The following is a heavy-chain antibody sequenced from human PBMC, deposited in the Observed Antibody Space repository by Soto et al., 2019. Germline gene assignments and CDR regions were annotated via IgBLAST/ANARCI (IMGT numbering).Heavy chain of an antibody. V-gene: IGHV4-34*01. Sequence: QVQLQQWGAGLLKPSETLSLTCAVYGGSFSGYYWSWIRQPPGKGLEWIGEINHSGSTNYNPSLKSRVTISVDTSNNQFSLKLSSVTAADMAVYYCARGPLCGYPYYFDYWGQGTLVTVSS. D-gene: IGHD5-12*01. J-gene: IGHJ4*02. CDR3: ARGPLCGYPYYFDY. CDR2: INHSGST. CDR1: GGSFSGYY.